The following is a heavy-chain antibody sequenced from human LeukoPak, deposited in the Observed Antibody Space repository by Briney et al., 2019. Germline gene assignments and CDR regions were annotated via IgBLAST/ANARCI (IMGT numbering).Heavy chain of an antibody. J-gene: IGHJ4*02. CDR3: ASLGVPLGY. V-gene: IGHV3-21*04. Sequence: GGSLRLSCAASGFTFSTYNMNWVRQAPGKGLEWVSSITSGGGYTYYADSVKGRFTISRHNSKNTLYLQMNSLRAEDTAVYYCASLGVPLGYWGQGTLVTVSS. CDR1: GFTFSTYN. D-gene: IGHD3-16*01. CDR2: ITSGGGYT.